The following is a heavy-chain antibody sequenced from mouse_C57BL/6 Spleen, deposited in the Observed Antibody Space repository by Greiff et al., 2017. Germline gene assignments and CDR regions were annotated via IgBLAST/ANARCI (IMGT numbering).Heavy chain of an antibody. J-gene: IGHJ4*01. CDR3: AKVYDGYYGYAMDY. D-gene: IGHD2-3*01. CDR1: GFSLTSYG. CDR2: IWRGGST. V-gene: IGHV2-5*01. Sequence: QVQLKESGPGLVQPSQSLSITCTVSGFSLTSYGVHWVRQSPGKGLEWLGVIWRGGSTDYNAAFMSRLGITKVNSKSQVFFKMISLQADDTAIYDSAKVYDGYYGYAMDYWGQGTSVTVSS.